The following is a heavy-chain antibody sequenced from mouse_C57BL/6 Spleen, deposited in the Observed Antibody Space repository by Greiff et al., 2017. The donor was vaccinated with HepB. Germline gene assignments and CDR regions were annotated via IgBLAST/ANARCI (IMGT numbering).Heavy chain of an antibody. Sequence: QVQLQQPGAELVRPGTSVKLSCKASGYTFTSYWMHWVKQRPGQGLEWIGVIDPSDSYTNYNQKFKGKATLTVDTSSSTAYMQLSSLTSEDSAVYYCARKIYYDYGENFDYWGQGTTLTVSS. V-gene: IGHV1-59*01. CDR1: GYTFTSYW. CDR3: ARKIYYDYGENFDY. J-gene: IGHJ2*01. CDR2: IDPSDSYT. D-gene: IGHD2-4*01.